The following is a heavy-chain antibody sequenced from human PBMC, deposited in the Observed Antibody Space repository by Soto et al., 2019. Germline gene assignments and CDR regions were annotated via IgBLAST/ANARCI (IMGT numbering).Heavy chain of an antibody. D-gene: IGHD1-26*01. CDR2: ISNDGTYR. CDR1: GFTFSGHS. J-gene: IGHJ4*02. CDR3: RREVAVGVTWGTIEH. V-gene: IGHV3-30-3*01. Sequence: QLQLVESGGGFVQPGTSLRLSCAAPGFTFSGHSMHWVRQAPGKGLAWVAAISNDGTYRVFADSVKGRFTMSRDNSKDTLHMQMDRLCVEATAVYKCRREVAVGVTWGTIEHWGQGTQVTVSS.